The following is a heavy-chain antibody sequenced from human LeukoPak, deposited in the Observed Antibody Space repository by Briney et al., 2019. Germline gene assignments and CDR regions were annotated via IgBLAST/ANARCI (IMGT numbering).Heavy chain of an antibody. V-gene: IGHV4-34*01. D-gene: IGHD2-21*01. CDR1: GGSFGGYY. Sequence: KPSETLSLTCAVYGGSFGGYYWSWIRQPPGKGLEWIGEINHSGSTNYNPSLKSRVTISVDTSKNQFSLKLSSVTAADTAVYYCARGQAGPNSLNDYWGQGTLVTVSS. J-gene: IGHJ4*02. CDR3: ARGQAGPNSLNDY. CDR2: INHSGST.